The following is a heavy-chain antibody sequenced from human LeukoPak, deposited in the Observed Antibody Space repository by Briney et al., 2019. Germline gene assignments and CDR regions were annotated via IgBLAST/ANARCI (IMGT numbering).Heavy chain of an antibody. CDR2: IYTSGST. D-gene: IGHD6-13*01. J-gene: IGHJ6*02. CDR1: GGSISSYY. V-gene: IGHV4-4*07. Sequence: SEALSLTCTVSGGSISSYYWSWIRQPAGKGLEWIGRIYTSGSTNYNPSLKSRVTMSVDTSKNQFSLKLSSVTAADTAVYYCAREKDSSSWIRTYYYGMDVWGQGTTVTVSS. CDR3: AREKDSSSWIRTYYYGMDV.